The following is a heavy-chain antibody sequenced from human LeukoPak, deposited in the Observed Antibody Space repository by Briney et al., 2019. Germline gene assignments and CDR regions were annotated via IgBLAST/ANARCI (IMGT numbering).Heavy chain of an antibody. CDR2: ISNDGKNK. V-gene: IGHV3-30*04. CDR1: GFTFTNFA. CDR3: ARGPNSSGYSYGDY. J-gene: IGHJ4*02. Sequence: GGSLRRSCAASGFTFTNFAMHWVRQAPGKGLERVTVISNDGKNKFYTDSVKGRFTISRDDSTNTLYLQMNSLRDDDTAVYYCARGPNSSGYSYGDYWGQGTLVTVSS. D-gene: IGHD1-26*01.